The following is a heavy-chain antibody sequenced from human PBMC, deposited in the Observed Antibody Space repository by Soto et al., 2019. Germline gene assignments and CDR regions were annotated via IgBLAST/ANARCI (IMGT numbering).Heavy chain of an antibody. CDR1: GGTFNRSA. J-gene: IGHJ4*02. D-gene: IGHD5-12*01. Sequence: QVQLVQSGAEVKEHGSSVKVSCRASGGTFNRSAISWVRQAPGQGLEWMGGLIPMFGTGNSAQKFQGRVTITEDEPTGTVYMEMSSLRADDTAVYYCARLTYSNTWPVFDYWGQGTLVTVSS. CDR2: LIPMFGTG. V-gene: IGHV1-69*12. CDR3: ARLTYSNTWPVFDY.